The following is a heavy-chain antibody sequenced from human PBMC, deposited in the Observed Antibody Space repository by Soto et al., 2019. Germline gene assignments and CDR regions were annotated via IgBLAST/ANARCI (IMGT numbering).Heavy chain of an antibody. V-gene: IGHV3-30*18. CDR2: VSPDGGMT. Sequence: VQLVESGGGVVQPGRSLRLCCAASGFTFSDYGMHWVRQAPGKGLEWVAVVSPDGGMTHYADSVKGRFTISRDSTTNTVSLEMTSLMAEDTTVYYCAKGGRQWLVTSDFNYWGQGALVTVSS. J-gene: IGHJ4*02. D-gene: IGHD6-19*01. CDR3: AKGGRQWLVTSDFNY. CDR1: GFTFSDYG.